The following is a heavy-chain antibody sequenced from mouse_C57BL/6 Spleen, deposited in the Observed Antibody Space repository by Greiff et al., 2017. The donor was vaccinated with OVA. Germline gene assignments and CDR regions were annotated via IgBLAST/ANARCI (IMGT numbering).Heavy chain of an antibody. D-gene: IGHD2-10*01. Sequence: DVQLQESGGGLVQPKGSLKLSCAASGFSFNTYAMNWVRQAPGKGLEWVARIRSKSNNYATYYADSVKDRFTISRDDSESMLYLQMNNLKTEDTAMYYCVRHRPYYEPPWFAYWGQGTLVTVSA. V-gene: IGHV10-1*01. CDR1: GFSFNTYA. CDR2: IRSKSNNYAT. CDR3: VRHRPYYEPPWFAY. J-gene: IGHJ3*01.